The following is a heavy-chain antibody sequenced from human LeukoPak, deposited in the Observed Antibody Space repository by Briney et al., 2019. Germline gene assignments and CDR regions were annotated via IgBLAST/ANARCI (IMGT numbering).Heavy chain of an antibody. CDR2: ISGSGGST. Sequence: PGGSLRLSCAASGFTFSSYAMSWVRQAPGKGLEWVSAISGSGGSTYYADSVKGRFTISRDNSKNTLYLQMNSLGAEDTAVYYCAKGHPVSIAAESKYYFDYWGQGTLVTVSS. D-gene: IGHD6-13*01. CDR3: AKGHPVSIAAESKYYFDY. V-gene: IGHV3-23*01. J-gene: IGHJ4*02. CDR1: GFTFSSYA.